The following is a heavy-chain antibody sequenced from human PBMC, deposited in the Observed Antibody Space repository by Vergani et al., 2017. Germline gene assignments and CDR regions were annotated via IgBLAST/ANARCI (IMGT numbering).Heavy chain of an antibody. D-gene: IGHD3-16*01. V-gene: IGHV1-18*01. CDR1: GYTFTSYG. CDR2: ISANNGNK. Sequence: QVQLVQSGAEVKKPGASVKVSCKASGYTFTSYGISWVRQAPGQGLEWMGWISANNGNKNYAQNLQGRVTMTTDTTTSTAYMELRSVRSDDPAVYYCARDSGAVAEPYCCYGKDVWGQGPTVTVSS. J-gene: IGHJ6*02. CDR3: ARDSGAVAEPYCCYGKDV.